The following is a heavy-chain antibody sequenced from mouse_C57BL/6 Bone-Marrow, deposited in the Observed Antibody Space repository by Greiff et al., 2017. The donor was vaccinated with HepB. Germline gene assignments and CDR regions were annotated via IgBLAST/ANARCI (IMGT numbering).Heavy chain of an antibody. D-gene: IGHD2-1*01. CDR1: GYTFTNYW. CDR3: ALYGNYEGWYFDV. Sequence: SGAELVRPGTSVKMSCKASGYTFTNYWIGWAKQRPGHGLEWIGDIYPGGGYTNYNEKFKGKATLTADKSSSTAYMQFSSLTSEDSAIYYCALYGNYEGWYFDVWGTGTTVTVSS. J-gene: IGHJ1*03. V-gene: IGHV1-63*01. CDR2: IYPGGGYT.